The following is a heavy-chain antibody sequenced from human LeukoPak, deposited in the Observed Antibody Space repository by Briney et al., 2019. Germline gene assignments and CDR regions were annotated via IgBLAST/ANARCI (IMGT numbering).Heavy chain of an antibody. V-gene: IGHV3-74*01. CDR1: GFTFSSSW. CDR2: ITRDGSST. D-gene: IGHD3-16*01. J-gene: IGHJ6*04. Sequence: AGGSLRLSCAASGFTFSSSWVHWVRQAPGKGLVWVSRITRDGSSTTYADSVKGRFTTSRDNAKNTLYLQMDSLRDDDTAVYYCARDPGYESWSPFWGGMDVWGNGTTVIVSS. CDR3: ARDPGYESWSPFWGGMDV.